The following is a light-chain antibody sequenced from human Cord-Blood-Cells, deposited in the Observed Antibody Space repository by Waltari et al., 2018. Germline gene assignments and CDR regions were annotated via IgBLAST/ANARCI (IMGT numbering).Light chain of an antibody. V-gene: IGLV2-23*01. Sequence: QSALTQPASVSGSPGQSITISCTGTSSDVGSYNLVSWYQQNPGKAPKLMIYEGSKRPSGVSNRFSGSKSGNTASLTISGLQAEDEADYYCCSYAGYVFGTGTKVTVL. CDR3: CSYAGYV. CDR1: SSDVGSYNL. J-gene: IGLJ1*01. CDR2: EGS.